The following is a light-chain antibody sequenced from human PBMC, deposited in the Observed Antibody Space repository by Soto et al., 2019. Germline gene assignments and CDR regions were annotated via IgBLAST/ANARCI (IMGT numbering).Light chain of an antibody. CDR1: QSVSSSY. V-gene: IGKV3-20*01. J-gene: IGKJ1*01. CDR2: GAS. CDR3: QQYGSSPPQT. Sequence: EIVLTQSPGTLSLSPGERATLSCRASQSVSSSYLAWYQQKPGQAPRLLIYGASSRATGIPDRFSGSGSGTDFTLTISRLGPEDFAVYYCQQYGSSPPQTFGQGTRWIS.